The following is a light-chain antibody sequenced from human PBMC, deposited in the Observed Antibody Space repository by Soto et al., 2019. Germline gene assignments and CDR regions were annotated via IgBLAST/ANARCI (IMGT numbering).Light chain of an antibody. CDR2: AAS. CDR1: QSISSY. J-gene: IGKJ3*01. CDR3: QQSYGIPFT. Sequence: DIQMTQSPSSLSASVGDRVTITCRASQSISSYLNWYQQKPGKAPKLLIYAASSVQSGVPSRFSGSGSGTDFTLTISSLQPEDIAAYYCQQSYGIPFTFGPGTKVDIK. V-gene: IGKV1-39*01.